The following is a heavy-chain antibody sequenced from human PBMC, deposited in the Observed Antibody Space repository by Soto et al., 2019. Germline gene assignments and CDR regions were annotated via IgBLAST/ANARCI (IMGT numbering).Heavy chain of an antibody. V-gene: IGHV3-30-3*01. D-gene: IGHD2-15*01. CDR3: ARDLIRYCSGSSCYYFDN. Sequence: PGGSLRLSCAASGFTFNSYAKHWVRQAPGKGLEWVAVISYDGSSKYYADSVKGRFTISRDNSKNTLFLQMNSLRAEDTAVYYCARDLIRYCSGSSCYYFDNWGQGTQVTVSS. J-gene: IGHJ4*02. CDR2: ISYDGSSK. CDR1: GFTFNSYA.